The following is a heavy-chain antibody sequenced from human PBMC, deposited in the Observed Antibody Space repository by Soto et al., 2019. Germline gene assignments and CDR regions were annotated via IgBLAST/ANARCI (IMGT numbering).Heavy chain of an antibody. Sequence: QVQLQESGPGLVKPSQTLSLTCTVSGGSISSGDYYWSWLLQHPGKGLEWIGYNYYSGSTYYNPHLKSRVTISADTSKNQFSLKLSSVTAADTAVYSCARWWSGSRQGFDPWGQGTLVTVSS. CDR2: NYYSGST. CDR3: ARWWSGSRQGFDP. V-gene: IGHV4-31*03. CDR1: GGSISSGDYY. D-gene: IGHD3-3*01. J-gene: IGHJ5*02.